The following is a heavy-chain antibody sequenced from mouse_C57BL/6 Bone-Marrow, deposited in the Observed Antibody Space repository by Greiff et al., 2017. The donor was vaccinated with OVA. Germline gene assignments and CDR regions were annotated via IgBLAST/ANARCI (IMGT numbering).Heavy chain of an antibody. CDR3: ARRMGRTWFAN. Sequence: QVQLQQPGAELVRPGSSVTLSCTASGYSFTSYWMDWVKQRPGQGLEWIGNIYPSDSETHYNPKFKDKATFTVDTSSSTDYMQRSSLSSEDSAVYYCARRMGRTWFANWGKGPLVTVSA. J-gene: IGHJ3*01. D-gene: IGHD4-1*01. CDR1: GYSFTSYW. V-gene: IGHV1-61*01. CDR2: IYPSDSET.